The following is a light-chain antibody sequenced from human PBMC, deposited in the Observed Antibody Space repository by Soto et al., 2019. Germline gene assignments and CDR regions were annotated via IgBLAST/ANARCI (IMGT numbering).Light chain of an antibody. CDR1: SSDVGGYNY. CDR2: DVS. V-gene: IGLV2-14*01. J-gene: IGLJ1*01. Sequence: QSVLTQPASVSGSPGQSITISCIGASSDVGGYNYVSWYQQHPGKAPKLMIYDVSNRPSGVSNRFSGSKSGNTASLTISGLQVEYEADYYCSAYTSSSTQVF. CDR3: SAYTSSSTQV.